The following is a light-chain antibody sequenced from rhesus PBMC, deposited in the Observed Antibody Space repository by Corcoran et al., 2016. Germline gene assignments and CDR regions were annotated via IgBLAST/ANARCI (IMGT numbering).Light chain of an antibody. V-gene: IGKV1-74*01. CDR3: QHSYGTPVT. CDR1: ENVNNY. CDR2: KAS. Sequence: DIQMTQSPSSLSASVGDRVTITCRASENVNNYLHWYQQKPGKAPKLLIYKASTLQSGVPSRFSGSGSGTDFTLTLSSLQPEDVATYYCQHSYGTPVTFGPGTKLDIK. J-gene: IGKJ3*01.